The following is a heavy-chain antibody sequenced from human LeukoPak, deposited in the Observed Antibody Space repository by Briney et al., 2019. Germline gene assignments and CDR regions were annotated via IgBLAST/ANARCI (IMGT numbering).Heavy chain of an antibody. D-gene: IGHD3-22*01. V-gene: IGHV3-23*01. CDR2: IGGSTSGT. J-gene: IGHJ4*02. CDR3: AKDKVANYYDSSGYLDY. CDR1: GFTFSSYG. Sequence: GGSLRLSCAASGFTFSSYGMSWVRQAPGKGLEWVSAIGGSTSGTYYADSVKGRFTISRDNSKNTLYLQMNSLRAEDTAVYYCAKDKVANYYDSSGYLDYWGQGTLVTVSS.